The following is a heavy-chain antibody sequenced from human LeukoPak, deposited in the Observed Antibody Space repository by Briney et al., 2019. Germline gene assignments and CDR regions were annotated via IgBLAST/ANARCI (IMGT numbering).Heavy chain of an antibody. Sequence: PGGSLRLSCAASGFTFSSYSMNWVRQAPGKGLEWVSSISSSSSYIYYADSVKGRFTISRDTAKNSLYLQMNSLRAEDTAVYYCARDSGDTAMVSSSYYYGMDVWGQGTTVTVSS. CDR2: ISSSSSYI. D-gene: IGHD5-18*01. J-gene: IGHJ6*02. CDR3: ARDSGDTAMVSSSYYYGMDV. CDR1: GFTFSSYS. V-gene: IGHV3-21*01.